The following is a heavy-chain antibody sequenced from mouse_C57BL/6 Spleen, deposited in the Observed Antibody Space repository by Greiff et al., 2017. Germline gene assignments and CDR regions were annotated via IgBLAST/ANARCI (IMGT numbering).Heavy chain of an antibody. CDR1: GYTFTSYW. CDR2: IYPNSGST. J-gene: IGHJ3*01. Sequence: QVQLQQPGAELVKPWASVTLSCKASGYTFTSYWMHWVKQRPGQGLEWIGMIYPNSGSTNYTELFKSKATLTVDKSTSTAYMQLSSLTSEDSAVYYCAVGCSYVFAYWGQGTLVTVSA. CDR3: AVGCSYVFAY. V-gene: IGHV1-64*01. D-gene: IGHD1-1*01.